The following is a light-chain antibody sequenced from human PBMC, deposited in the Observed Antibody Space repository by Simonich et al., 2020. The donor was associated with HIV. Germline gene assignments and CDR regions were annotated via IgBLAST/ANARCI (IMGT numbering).Light chain of an antibody. V-gene: IGKV3-15*01. J-gene: IGKJ4*01. CDR2: GAS. CDR3: QQYTNWPLT. Sequence: DIEMTQSPATLSVSPGERATLSCRASQSVSNDLSWYQQKPGQAPRLLMHGASTRASGIPARFSGSGSGTEFTLTISSLQSEDFAVYHCQQYTNWPLTFGGGTKVEIK. CDR1: QSVSND.